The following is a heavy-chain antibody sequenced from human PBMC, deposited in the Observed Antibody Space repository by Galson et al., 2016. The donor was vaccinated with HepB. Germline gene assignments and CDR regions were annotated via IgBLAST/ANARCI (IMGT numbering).Heavy chain of an antibody. D-gene: IGHD3-22*01. J-gene: IGHJ4*01. CDR3: VKDRGPYYDKREFHC. Sequence: SLRLSCAASGFAFRGYAMSWVRQAPGKGLECVSSITGGGITYYSDSVKGRFVISRDDSKNTVYLQMDSLRAEDTAVYYCVKDRGPYYDKREFHCWGQGTLVTVSS. CDR2: ITGGGIT. V-gene: IGHV3-23*01. CDR1: GFAFRGYA.